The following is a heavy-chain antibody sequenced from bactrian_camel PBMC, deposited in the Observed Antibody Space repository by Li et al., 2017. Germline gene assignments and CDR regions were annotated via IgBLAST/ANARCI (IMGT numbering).Heavy chain of an antibody. V-gene: IGHV3S1*01. CDR3: AARPYTPNCRAATRNDFFY. D-gene: IGHD8*01. Sequence: VQLVESGGGSVQAGGSLRLSCVVSGYRFSSFCMGWFRQVSGKEREGVASISPAGGTIVYVYSVKGRFTIRKDNAKNTLYLQTNSLKPEDTAVYYCAARPYTPNCRAATRNDFFYWGQGTQVTVS. CDR1: GYRFSSFC. CDR2: ISPAGGTI. J-gene: IGHJ4*01.